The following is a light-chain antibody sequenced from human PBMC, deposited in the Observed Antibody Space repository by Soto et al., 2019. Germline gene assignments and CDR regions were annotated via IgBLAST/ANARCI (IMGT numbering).Light chain of an antibody. CDR1: QSVSSTY. J-gene: IGKJ1*01. Sequence: IVLTQSPCTLSLSPGERATLSCRASQSVSSTYLAWYQQKPGQAPRLLILGASSRATGIPDRFNGSGSGTDFTLTISRLEPEDFAVYYCQHYGSSPKTFGHGTKVDIK. CDR3: QHYGSSPKT. CDR2: GAS. V-gene: IGKV3-20*01.